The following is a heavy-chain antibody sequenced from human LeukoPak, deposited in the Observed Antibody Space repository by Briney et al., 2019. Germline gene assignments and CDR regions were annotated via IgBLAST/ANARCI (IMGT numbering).Heavy chain of an antibody. D-gene: IGHD6-19*01. Sequence: ASVKVSCKASGYTFSNYGISWVRQAPGLGLEWMGWTSYNGNANYAQKFQDRVTMTTDTSTTTAYMELRSLESDDTAVYYCARHSGSGWQALGYWGQGTLDTVSS. CDR1: GYTFSNYG. V-gene: IGHV1-18*04. CDR2: TSYNGNA. J-gene: IGHJ4*02. CDR3: ARHSGSGWQALGY.